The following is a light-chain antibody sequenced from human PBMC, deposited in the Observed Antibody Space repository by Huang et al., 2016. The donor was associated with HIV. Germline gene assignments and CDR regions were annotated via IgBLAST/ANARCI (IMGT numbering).Light chain of an antibody. CDR1: QDIKND. Sequence: AIQMTQSPSSLSASVGDRVTITCRASQDIKNDLGWYQQKAGRVPKVLISGSYRLENGVPSRFSGSGFGTDFTLTISSLQPEDFATYYCLQDYDYPLTFGGGTKVEIK. J-gene: IGKJ4*01. CDR2: GSY. V-gene: IGKV1-6*01. CDR3: LQDYDYPLT.